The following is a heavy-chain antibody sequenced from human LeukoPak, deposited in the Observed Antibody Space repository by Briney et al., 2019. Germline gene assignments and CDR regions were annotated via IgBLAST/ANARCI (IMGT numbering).Heavy chain of an antibody. CDR1: GYTFTSYY. V-gene: IGHV1-46*01. D-gene: IGHD6-19*01. J-gene: IGHJ4*02. CDR3: ARDHSGSSGWYDFDY. CDR2: INPSGGST. Sequence: GASVKVSCKASGYTFTSYYMHWVRQAPGQGLEWMGIINPSGGSTSYAQKFQGRVTMTRDMSTSTAYMELSSLRSEDTAVYYCARDHSGSSGWYDFDYWGQGTLVTVSS.